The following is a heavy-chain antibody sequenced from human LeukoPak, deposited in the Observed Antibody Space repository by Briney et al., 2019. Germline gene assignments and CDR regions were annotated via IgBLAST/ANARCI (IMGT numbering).Heavy chain of an antibody. V-gene: IGHV3-23*01. CDR3: AKGNSGYDLGYFDY. Sequence: GGFLRLSCAASGFTFSNAWMSWVRQAPGKGLEWVSAISGSGGSTYYADSVKGRFTISRDNSKNTLYLQMNSLRAEDTAVYYCAKGNSGYDLGYFDYWGQGTLVTVSS. CDR2: ISGSGGST. J-gene: IGHJ4*02. D-gene: IGHD5-12*01. CDR1: GFTFSNAW.